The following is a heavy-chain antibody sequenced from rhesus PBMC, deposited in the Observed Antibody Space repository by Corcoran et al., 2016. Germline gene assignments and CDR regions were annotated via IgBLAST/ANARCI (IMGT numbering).Heavy chain of an antibody. CDR3: ARGYNWNQGPGY. CDR2: IDPSDSDT. D-gene: IGHD1-26*01. CDR1: GSSITHSW. J-gene: IGHJ4*01. V-gene: IGHV5-20*01. Sequence: EVQLVQSGAEVKRPGESLKISCKTPGSSITHSWISRSLQMPGKALEWMGAIDPSDSDTRYNPSFQGPVTISADKSISTAYRQWSRLKASDTATYYCARGYNWNQGPGYWGQGVLVTVSS.